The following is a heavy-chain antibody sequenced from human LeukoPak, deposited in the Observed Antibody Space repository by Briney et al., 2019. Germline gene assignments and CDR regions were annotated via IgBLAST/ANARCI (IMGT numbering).Heavy chain of an antibody. J-gene: IGHJ4*02. D-gene: IGHD3-16*01. CDR3: ARGRIGGPKAPFDY. Sequence: SETLSLTCTVSGGSMSTYYWSWIRQPPGKGLEWIGYIYYSGSAKYNPSLKSRVTISVDTSKNQFSLKLSSVTAADTAIYYCARGRIGGPKAPFDYWGQGTLVTVSS. CDR1: GGSMSTYY. CDR2: IYYSGSA. V-gene: IGHV4-59*01.